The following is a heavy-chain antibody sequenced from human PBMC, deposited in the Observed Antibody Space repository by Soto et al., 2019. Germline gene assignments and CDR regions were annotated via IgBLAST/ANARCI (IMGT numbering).Heavy chain of an antibody. D-gene: IGHD2-8*02. Sequence: QVQLVQSGAEVKKPGASVKVSCKASGYSFTGYQMHWVRQAPGQGLEWMGWINPKTGGTNYAQKFQGRVTMTRDSAIHTAYMELSRPRSDDTAVYYCARGVVYAPGVVDYWGQGTLVTASS. J-gene: IGHJ4*02. CDR2: INPKTGGT. CDR1: GYSFTGYQ. V-gene: IGHV1-2*02. CDR3: ARGVVYAPGVVDY.